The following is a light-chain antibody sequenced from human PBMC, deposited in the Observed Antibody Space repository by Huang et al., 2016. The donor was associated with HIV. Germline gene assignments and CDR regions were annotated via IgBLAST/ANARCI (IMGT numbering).Light chain of an antibody. J-gene: IGKJ2*01. Sequence: VVMTQSPLSLPVTLGQPASISCRSSQSLVHSDGNTYLNWFQQRPGQSPRRLIYKFSNRDSGVPDRFSGSGSGTDFTLKISRVEAEDVGVYYCMQGTHWPPYTFGQGTKLEIK. CDR3: MQGTHWPPYT. CDR1: QSLVHSDGNTY. V-gene: IGKV2-30*02. CDR2: KFS.